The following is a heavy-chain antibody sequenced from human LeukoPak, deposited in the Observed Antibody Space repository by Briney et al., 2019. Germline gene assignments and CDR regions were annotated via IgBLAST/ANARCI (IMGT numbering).Heavy chain of an antibody. V-gene: IGHV4-59*01. J-gene: IGHJ6*02. CDR3: ARYYYGSGSYYGSLDGMDV. CDR2: IYYSGST. Sequence: SETLSLTCTVSGGSISSYYWSWIRQPPGKGLEWSGYIYYSGSTNYNPSLKSRVTISVDTSKNQFSLKLSSVTAADTAVYYCARYYYGSGSYYGSLDGMDVWGQGTTVTVSS. CDR1: GGSISSYY. D-gene: IGHD3-10*01.